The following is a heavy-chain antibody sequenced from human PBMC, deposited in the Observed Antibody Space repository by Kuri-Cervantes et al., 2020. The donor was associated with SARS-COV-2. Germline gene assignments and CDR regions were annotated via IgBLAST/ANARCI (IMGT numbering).Heavy chain of an antibody. CDR2: ISGSGSYI. V-gene: IGHV3-21*01. CDR3: ARDRGSGWYPIDY. J-gene: IGHJ4*02. CDR1: GFTFKTYT. Sequence: ETLSLTCAAAGFTFKTYTMNWVRQAPGRALQWISSISGSGSYIYYADSLRGRFTISRDNSKNTLYLQMNSLRAEDTAVYYCARDRGSGWYPIDYWGQGTLVTVSS. D-gene: IGHD6-19*01.